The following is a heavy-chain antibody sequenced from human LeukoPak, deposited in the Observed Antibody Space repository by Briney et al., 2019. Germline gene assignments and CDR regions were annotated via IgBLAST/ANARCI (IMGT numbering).Heavy chain of an antibody. CDR3: ARLGFDIPYYYDSSGYPPD. V-gene: IGHV4-59*12. CDR2: IYYSGST. CDR1: GGSISSYY. Sequence: SETLSLTCTVSGGSISSYYWSWIRQPPGKGLEWIGYIYYSGSTNYNPSLKSRVTISVDTSKNQFSLKLSSVTAADTAVYYCARLGFDIPYYYDSSGYPPDWGQGTLVTVSS. J-gene: IGHJ4*02. D-gene: IGHD3-22*01.